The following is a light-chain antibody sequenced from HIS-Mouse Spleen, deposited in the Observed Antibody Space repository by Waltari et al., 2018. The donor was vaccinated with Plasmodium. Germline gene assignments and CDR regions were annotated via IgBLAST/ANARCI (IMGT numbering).Light chain of an antibody. CDR1: QSISSY. CDR2: AAS. V-gene: IGKV1-39*01. Sequence: DIQMPQPPSSLSASVGDRATITCRASQSISSYLNWYQQKPGKAPKLLIYAASSLQSGVPSRFSGSGSGTDFTLTISSLQPEDFATYYCQQSYSTLYTFGQGTKLEIK. CDR3: QQSYSTLYT. J-gene: IGKJ2*01.